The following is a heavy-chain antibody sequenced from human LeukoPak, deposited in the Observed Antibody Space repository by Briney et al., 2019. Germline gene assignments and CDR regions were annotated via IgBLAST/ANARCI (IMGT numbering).Heavy chain of an antibody. CDR1: GGSFSGYY. J-gene: IGHJ4*02. V-gene: IGHV4-34*01. CDR3: ARGLGQVDY. CDR2: INHSGST. Sequence: PSETLSLTCAVYGGSFSGYYWSWIRQPPGKGLEWIGEINHSGSTNYNPSLKSRVTISVDTSKNQFSLKLSSVTAADTAVYYCARGLGQVDYWGQGTLVTVSS.